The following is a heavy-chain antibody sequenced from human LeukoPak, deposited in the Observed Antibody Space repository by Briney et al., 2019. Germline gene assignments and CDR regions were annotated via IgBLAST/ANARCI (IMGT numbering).Heavy chain of an antibody. CDR2: ISTTSSTI. Sequence: GGSLRLSCAASGFSFSSYSMNWVRQAPGKGLEWVSYISTTSSTIYYGDSVKGRFTISRDNAKNSLYLQMNSLRAEDTAVYYCASIGRHYFDYWGRGTLVTVSS. CDR3: ASIGRHYFDY. J-gene: IGHJ4*02. D-gene: IGHD1-26*01. V-gene: IGHV3-48*01. CDR1: GFSFSSYS.